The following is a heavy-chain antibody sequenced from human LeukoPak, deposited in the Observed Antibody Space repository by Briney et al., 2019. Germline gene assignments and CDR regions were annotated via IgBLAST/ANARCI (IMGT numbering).Heavy chain of an antibody. CDR1: GFTFSRYA. Sequence: GRSLRLSCAASGFTFSRYAMHCVRQAPGKGLEWVAVMSYDGSSEYYADSVKGRLTISRKNSKKTLYMQRNRLRAEDTAVYYCARGIYSSGPDSFDIWGQGTMVTVSS. CDR3: ARGIYSSGPDSFDI. CDR2: MSYDGSSE. J-gene: IGHJ3*02. V-gene: IGHV3-30-3*01. D-gene: IGHD3-10*01.